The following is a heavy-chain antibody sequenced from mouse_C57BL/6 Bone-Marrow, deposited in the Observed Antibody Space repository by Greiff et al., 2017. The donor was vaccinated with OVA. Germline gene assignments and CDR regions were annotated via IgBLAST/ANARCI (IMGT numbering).Heavy chain of an antibody. CDR3: ARAGFAY. CDR2: INPYNGGT. J-gene: IGHJ3*01. V-gene: IGHV1-19*01. CDR1: GYTFTDYY. Sequence: EVQLVESGPVLVKPGASVTMSCKASGYTFTDYYMNWVKQSHGKSLEWIGVINPYNGGTSYNQKFKGKATLTVDKSSSTAYMELNSLTSEDSAVYYCARAGFAYWGQGTLVTVSA.